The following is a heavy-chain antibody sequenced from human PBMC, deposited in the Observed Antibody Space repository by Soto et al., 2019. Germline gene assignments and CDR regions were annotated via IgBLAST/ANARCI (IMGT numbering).Heavy chain of an antibody. Sequence: SLRLSCAASGFTFDDYAMHWVRQAPGKGLEWVSGISWNSGSIGYADSVKGRFTISRDNAKNSLYLQMNSLRAEDTALYYCAKDKGPHIAVAGTHYYYGMDVWGQGTTVTAP. J-gene: IGHJ6*02. CDR3: AKDKGPHIAVAGTHYYYGMDV. CDR2: ISWNSGSI. CDR1: GFTFDDYA. V-gene: IGHV3-9*01. D-gene: IGHD6-19*01.